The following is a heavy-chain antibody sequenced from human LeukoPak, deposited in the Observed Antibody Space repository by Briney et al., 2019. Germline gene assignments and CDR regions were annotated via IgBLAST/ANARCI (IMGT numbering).Heavy chain of an antibody. CDR2: IKLDGSEK. J-gene: IGHJ4*02. V-gene: IGHV3-7*03. Sequence: GGSLRLSCVASGFTFGKYWMSWVRQAPGKGLEWVANIKLDGSEKSYVDSVKRRFTISRDNTKNSLYLQMNSLRVEDTAVFYCARDQYDTWSRRGNFDSWGQGTLVIVSS. CDR3: ARDQYDTWSRRGNFDS. D-gene: IGHD3-3*01. CDR1: GFTFGKYW.